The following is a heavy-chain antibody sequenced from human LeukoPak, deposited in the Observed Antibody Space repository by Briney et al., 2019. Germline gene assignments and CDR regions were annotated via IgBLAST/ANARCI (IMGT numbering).Heavy chain of an antibody. D-gene: IGHD3-10*01. CDR1: GGSISSYY. V-gene: IGHV4-59*05. J-gene: IGHJ4*02. CDR2: IYYSGST. CDR3: ARLLLLWFGEPDY. Sequence: SETLSLTCTVSGGSISSYYWSWIRQPPGKGLEWIGSIYYSGSTYYNPSLKSRVTISGDTSKNQFSLKLSSVTAADTAVYYCARLLLLWFGEPDYWGQGTVVTVSS.